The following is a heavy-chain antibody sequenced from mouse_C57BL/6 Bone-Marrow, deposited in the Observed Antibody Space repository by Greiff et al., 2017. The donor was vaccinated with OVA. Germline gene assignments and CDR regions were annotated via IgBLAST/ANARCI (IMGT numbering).Heavy chain of an antibody. Sequence: QVQLQQPGAELVKPGASVKLSCKASGYTFTSYWMHWVKQRPGQGLEWIGMIHPNSGSTNYNEKFKSKATLTVDKSSSTAYMQLSSLTSEDSAVYYWARGGGGYSWFAYWGQGTLVTVSA. CDR1: GYTFTSYW. V-gene: IGHV1-64*01. D-gene: IGHD2-3*01. CDR3: ARGGGGYSWFAY. CDR2: IHPNSGST. J-gene: IGHJ3*01.